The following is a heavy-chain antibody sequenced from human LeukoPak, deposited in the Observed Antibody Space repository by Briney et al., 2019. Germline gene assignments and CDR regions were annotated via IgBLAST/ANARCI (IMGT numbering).Heavy chain of an antibody. J-gene: IGHJ2*01. Sequence: GASVKVSCKASGYTFTAYYIHWVRQAPGQGLEWMGWINPNSGGTNYAQRFQGRVTMTRDTSITTAYMELSRLRSDDTAVDYCASPWGRWFGELICYFDLWGRGTLVTVSS. CDR2: INPNSGGT. V-gene: IGHV1-2*02. CDR1: GYTFTAYY. CDR3: ASPWGRWFGELICYFDL. D-gene: IGHD3-10*01.